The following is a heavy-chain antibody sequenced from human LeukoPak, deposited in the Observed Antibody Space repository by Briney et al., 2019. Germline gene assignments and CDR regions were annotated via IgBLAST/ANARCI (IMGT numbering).Heavy chain of an antibody. V-gene: IGHV1-46*01. CDR2: ISPSGGGT. D-gene: IGHD6-6*01. CDR1: GYIYTSYY. J-gene: IGHJ4*02. Sequence: GAPVKVSCKASGYIYTSYYMHWVRQAPGQGLEWMGIISPSGGGTSYAQKFQGRVTMTRDTSTSTVYMELSSLRSEDTAVYYCAKMGTAACHITTEIWGKGTLVTVSS. CDR3: AKMGTAACHITTEI.